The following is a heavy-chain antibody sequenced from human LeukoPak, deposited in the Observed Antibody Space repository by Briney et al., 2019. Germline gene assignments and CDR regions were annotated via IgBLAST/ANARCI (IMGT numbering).Heavy chain of an antibody. V-gene: IGHV3-30*03. J-gene: IGHJ4*02. CDR1: GFSFGSYG. Sequence: PGGSLRLSCAASGFSFGSYGIHWVRQAPGKGLEWVAVISHEGSQTYYADSVRDRFTISRDNSKNMVYLQMNSLRAEDTAVYYCARTREQWQVLDYWGQGTLVTVSS. CDR2: ISHEGSQT. CDR3: ARTREQWQVLDY. D-gene: IGHD6-19*01.